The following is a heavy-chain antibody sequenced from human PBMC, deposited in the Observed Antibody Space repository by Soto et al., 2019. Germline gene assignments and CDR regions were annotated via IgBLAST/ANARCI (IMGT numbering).Heavy chain of an antibody. Sequence: GGSLRLSCAASGFTFSDYYMSWIRQAPGKGLEWVSYISSSGSTIYYADSVKGRFTISRDNAKTSLYLQMNSLRAEDTAVYYCAVGHYYDLCSGYYTGLGSNWFDPWGQGTLVTVSS. D-gene: IGHD3-3*01. J-gene: IGHJ5*02. CDR2: ISSSGSTI. V-gene: IGHV3-11*01. CDR3: AVGHYYDLCSGYYTGLGSNWFDP. CDR1: GFTFSDYY.